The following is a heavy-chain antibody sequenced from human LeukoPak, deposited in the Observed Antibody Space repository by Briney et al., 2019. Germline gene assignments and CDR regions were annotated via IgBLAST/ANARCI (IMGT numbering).Heavy chain of an antibody. V-gene: IGHV3-21*01. J-gene: IGHJ4*02. D-gene: IGHD6-19*01. Sequence: GGSLRLSCAASGFTFSSYSMNWVRQAPGKGLEWVSSISSSSSYIYYADSVKGRFTISRDNAKKSLYLQMNSLRAEDTAVYYCASSAGALIDCWGQGTLVIVSS. CDR3: ASSAGALIDC. CDR1: GFTFSSYS. CDR2: ISSSSSYI.